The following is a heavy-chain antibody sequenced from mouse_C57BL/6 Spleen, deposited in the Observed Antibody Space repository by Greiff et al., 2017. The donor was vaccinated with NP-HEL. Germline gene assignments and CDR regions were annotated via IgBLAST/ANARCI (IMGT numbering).Heavy chain of an antibody. Sequence: EVKLVESGTVLARPGASVKMSCKTSGYTFTSYWMHWVKQRPGQGLEWIGAIYPGNSDTSYNQKFKGKAKLTAVTSASTAYMELSSLTNEDSAVYYCTGGYYGSSYGVDYWGQGTTLTVSS. CDR3: TGGYYGSSYGVDY. CDR1: GYTFTSYW. J-gene: IGHJ2*01. D-gene: IGHD1-1*01. V-gene: IGHV1-5*01. CDR2: IYPGNSDT.